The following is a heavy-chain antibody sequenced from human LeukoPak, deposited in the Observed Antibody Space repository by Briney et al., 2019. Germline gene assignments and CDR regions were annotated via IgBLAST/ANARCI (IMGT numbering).Heavy chain of an antibody. V-gene: IGHV5-51*01. CDR3: ARQNHYYYYMDV. Sequence: GESLKISCKTSGYVFIRHWIGWVRQVPGKGLEWMGVIHPEDSYARCNPAFEGQVTLSVDESTNTAHLQLSSLKASDTAIYYCARQNHYYYYMDVWGRGTTVLVSS. CDR2: IHPEDSYA. J-gene: IGHJ6*03. CDR1: GYVFIRHW.